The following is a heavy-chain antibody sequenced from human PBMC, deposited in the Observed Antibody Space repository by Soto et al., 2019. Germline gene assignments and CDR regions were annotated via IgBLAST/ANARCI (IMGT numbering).Heavy chain of an antibody. D-gene: IGHD3-22*01. CDR1: GYTFTSCY. CDR3: ARLGSYYYDSSGYYYAY. V-gene: IGHV1-46*01. J-gene: IGHJ4*02. Sequence: GASVKVSCKASGYTFTSCYMHWVRQAPGQGLEWMGIINPSGGSTSYAQKFQGRVTMTRDTSTSTVYMELSSLRSEDTAVYYCARLGSYYYDSSGYYYAYWGQGTLVTVSS. CDR2: INPSGGST.